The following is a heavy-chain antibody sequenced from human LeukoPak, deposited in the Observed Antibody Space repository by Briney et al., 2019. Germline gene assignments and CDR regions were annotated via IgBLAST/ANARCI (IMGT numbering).Heavy chain of an antibody. CDR3: ASGYDFEGWFDP. CDR1: GGSISSSSYF. V-gene: IGHV4-61*05. D-gene: IGHD5-12*01. J-gene: IGHJ5*02. CDR2: IYYSGST. Sequence: SETLSLTCTVSGGSISSSSYFWVWIRQPPGKGLEWIGYIYYSGSTNYNPSLKSRVTISVDTSKNQFSLKLSSVTAADTAVYYCASGYDFEGWFDPWGQGTLVTVSS.